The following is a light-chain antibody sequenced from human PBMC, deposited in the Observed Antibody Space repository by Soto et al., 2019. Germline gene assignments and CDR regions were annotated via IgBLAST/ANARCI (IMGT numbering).Light chain of an antibody. J-gene: IGKJ2*01. CDR2: KAS. CDR3: QQSRTTAYT. V-gene: IGKV1-5*03. CDR1: QSISSW. Sequence: DIQMTQSPSTLSASVGDRVTITCRASQSISSWLTWYQQKPGKAPKLLIYKASTLKSGVPSRFSGSGSGTTFTLTITDLQPEDVATYYCQQSRTTAYTFAQGTKVDIK.